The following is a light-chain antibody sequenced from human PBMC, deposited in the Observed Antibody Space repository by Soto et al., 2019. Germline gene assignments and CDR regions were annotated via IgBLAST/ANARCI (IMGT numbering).Light chain of an antibody. J-gene: IGKJ4*01. V-gene: IGKV1-5*03. CDR3: QQYESYPLT. Sequence: DILMTQSPFTLSASVGDRVTITCRASQSVSGWLAWYQQKPGKASELLIYSASTVETGVPSRFSGSGSGTEFPLTISSLRPDDFATYYCQQYESYPLTFGGGTKVEIK. CDR1: QSVSGW. CDR2: SAS.